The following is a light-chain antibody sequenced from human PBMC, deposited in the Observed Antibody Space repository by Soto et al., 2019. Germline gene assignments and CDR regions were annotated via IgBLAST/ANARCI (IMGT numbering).Light chain of an antibody. V-gene: IGKV3D-15*01. CDR1: ANVGTN. CDR2: DSS. CDR3: QQYNNSGLS. Sequence: IVMTQSPATLSVSPGERVTLSCTASANVGTNVAWYQQKPGQAPRLLIYDSSTRTTGIPDTFSGSGSMTDFTLTISSLHPEESAVYYSQQYNNSGLSCGGGTKVEI. J-gene: IGKJ4*01.